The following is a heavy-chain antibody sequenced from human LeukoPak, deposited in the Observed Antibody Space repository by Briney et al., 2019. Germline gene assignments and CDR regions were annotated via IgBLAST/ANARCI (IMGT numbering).Heavy chain of an antibody. CDR2: TYYRSKWYN. D-gene: IGHD3-16*02. CDR1: GESVSSNSAT. Sequence: SQTLSLTCAISGESVSSNSATWNWIRQSPSRGLEWLGRTYYRSKWYNDYAPSVASRITINPDTSKNPSSLQFNSVTPEDTAVYYCARSSEPIVKYYYGLDIWGKGTTVTVSS. J-gene: IGHJ6*04. CDR3: ARSSEPIVKYYYGLDI. V-gene: IGHV6-1*01.